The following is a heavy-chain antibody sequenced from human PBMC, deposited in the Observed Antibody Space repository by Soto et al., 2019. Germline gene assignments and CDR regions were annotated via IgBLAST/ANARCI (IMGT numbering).Heavy chain of an antibody. CDR3: ARERSSSAEFDP. Sequence: GGSLRLSCAASGFTFSSYAMHWVRQAPGKGLEWVAVISYDGSNKYYADSVKGRFTISRDNSKNTLYLQMNSLRAEDTAVYYCARERSSSAEFDPWGQGTLVTVSS. J-gene: IGHJ5*02. D-gene: IGHD6-13*01. V-gene: IGHV3-30-3*01. CDR2: ISYDGSNK. CDR1: GFTFSSYA.